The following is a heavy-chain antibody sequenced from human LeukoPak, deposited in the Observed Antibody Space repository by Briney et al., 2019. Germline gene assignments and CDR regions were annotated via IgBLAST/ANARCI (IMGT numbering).Heavy chain of an antibody. J-gene: IGHJ6*03. V-gene: IGHV4-39*07. CDR1: GGSISSSSYY. CDR3: AREVRFLEWPEYYYYYMDV. CDR2: IYYSGST. D-gene: IGHD3-3*01. Sequence: PSETLSLTCTVSGGSISSSSYYWGWIRQPPGKGLEWIGSIYYSGSTYYNPSLKSRVTISVDTSKNQFSLKLSSVTAADTAVYYCAREVRFLEWPEYYYYYMDVWGKGTTVTVSS.